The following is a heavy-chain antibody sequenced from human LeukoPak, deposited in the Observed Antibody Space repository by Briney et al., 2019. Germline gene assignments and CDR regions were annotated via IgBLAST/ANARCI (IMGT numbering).Heavy chain of an antibody. CDR2: VQYDGSNK. V-gene: IGHV3-30*02. J-gene: IGHJ4*02. CDR1: GFTFSSYG. CDR3: AKVEGAAGHVDY. D-gene: IGHD6-13*01. Sequence: AGGSLRLSCAASGFTFSSYGMHWVRQAPGKGLEWVAFVQYDGSNKYYADSVKGRFTISRDNSKNTLYLQMNSLRADDTAVYYCAKVEGAAGHVDYWGQGTLVTVSS.